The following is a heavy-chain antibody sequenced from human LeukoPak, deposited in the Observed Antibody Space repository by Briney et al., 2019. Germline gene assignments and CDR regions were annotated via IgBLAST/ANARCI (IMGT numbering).Heavy chain of an antibody. D-gene: IGHD6-19*01. J-gene: IGHJ4*02. Sequence: PSETLSLTCTVSGGSVSSGSYYWSWIRQPPGKGLEWIGYIYYSGSTNYNPSLKSRVTISVDTSKNQFSLKLSSVTAADTAVYYCATDLAVAGTINDYWGQGTLVTVSS. CDR2: IYYSGST. CDR3: ATDLAVAGTINDY. CDR1: GGSVSSGSYY. V-gene: IGHV4-61*01.